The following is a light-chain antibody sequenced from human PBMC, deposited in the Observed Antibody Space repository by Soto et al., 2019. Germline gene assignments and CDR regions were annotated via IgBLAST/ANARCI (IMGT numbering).Light chain of an antibody. CDR3: QQYGSAPQT. J-gene: IGKJ1*01. V-gene: IGKV3-20*01. CDR2: DAS. Sequence: EIVLTQSPGTLSLSRGERATLSCRASQSVSSCYLAWYQQKPGQAPRLLIYDASSRATGIPDRFSGSGSGTDFTLTISRLEPEDFAVYYCQQYGSAPQTFGQGTKVEIK. CDR1: QSVSSCY.